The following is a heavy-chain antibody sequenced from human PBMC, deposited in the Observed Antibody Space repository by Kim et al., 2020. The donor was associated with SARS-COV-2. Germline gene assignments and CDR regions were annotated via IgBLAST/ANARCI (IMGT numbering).Heavy chain of an antibody. Sequence: ASVKVSCKASGYTFTGYMHWVRQAPGQGLEWMGRLNPNSGGTNYAQKFQGRVTMTRDTSISTAYMELSRLRSDDTAVYYCARGDSSSWDLFDYWGQGTLVTVSS. J-gene: IGHJ4*02. CDR1: GYTFTGY. V-gene: IGHV1-2*06. CDR2: LNPNSGGT. D-gene: IGHD6-13*01. CDR3: ARGDSSSWDLFDY.